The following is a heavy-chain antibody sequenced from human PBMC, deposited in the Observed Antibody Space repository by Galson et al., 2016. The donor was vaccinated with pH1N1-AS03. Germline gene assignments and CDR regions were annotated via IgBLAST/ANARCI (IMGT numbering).Heavy chain of an antibody. D-gene: IGHD4-23*01. CDR1: GFTFSNFA. Sequence: SLRLSCAASGFTFSNFAMSWVRQGPGEGLEWVSAISGDGDVTYYADSMKGRFIISRGHSKDTLYLQMSGLRAEDTAEYYCATDGTNGLLRWKYWGQGTLVTVSS. CDR2: ISGDGDVT. V-gene: IGHV3-23*01. J-gene: IGHJ4*02. CDR3: ATDGTNGLLRWKY.